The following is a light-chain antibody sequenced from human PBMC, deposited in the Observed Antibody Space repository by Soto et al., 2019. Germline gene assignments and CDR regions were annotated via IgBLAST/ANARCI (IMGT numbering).Light chain of an antibody. Sequence: QSALTQPASVSGSPGQSVTISCTGPRSDIGGSNFISWYQQSPGKAPRLLIYEVNNRPSGVSRRFSGSKAGNTASLTISGLLEDDEADYFCASFRSGTILVFGSGTKVTVL. CDR1: RSDIGGSNF. CDR3: ASFRSGTILV. V-gene: IGLV2-14*01. CDR2: EVN. J-gene: IGLJ1*01.